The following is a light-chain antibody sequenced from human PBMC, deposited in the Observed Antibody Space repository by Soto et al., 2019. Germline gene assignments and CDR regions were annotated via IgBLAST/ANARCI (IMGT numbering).Light chain of an antibody. V-gene: IGKV4-1*01. J-gene: IGKJ1*01. CDR3: HQYFTIPWT. CDR1: QSVLYSSNNKNH. CDR2: WAS. Sequence: DNVLTQSPDSLAVSLGERATINCKSSQSVLYSSNNKNHLAWYQQKPGQPPKLLIHWASTRESGVPDRFSGSGSATDFTLGISSLQAEDVAVYYCHQYFTIPWTFGQGTKVEIK.